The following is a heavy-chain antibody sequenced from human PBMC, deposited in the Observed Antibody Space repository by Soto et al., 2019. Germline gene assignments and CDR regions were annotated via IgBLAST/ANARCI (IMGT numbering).Heavy chain of an antibody. V-gene: IGHV4-31*03. CDR2: IYYSGST. D-gene: IGHD5-12*01. CDR3: ARGVATTVYHDY. CDR1: GGSISSGGYY. J-gene: IGHJ4*02. Sequence: PSETLSLTCTVSGGSISSGGYYWSWIRQHPGKGLEWIGYIYYSGSTYYNPSLKSRVTISVDTSKNQFSLKLSSVTAADTAVYYCARGVATTVYHDYWGQGTPVT.